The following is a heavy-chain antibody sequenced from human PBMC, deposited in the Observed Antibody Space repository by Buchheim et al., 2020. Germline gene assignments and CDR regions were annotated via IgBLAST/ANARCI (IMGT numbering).Heavy chain of an antibody. J-gene: IGHJ4*02. CDR1: GGSISGYY. D-gene: IGHD4-17*01. V-gene: IGHV4-59*08. Sequence: QVQLQESGPGLVKPSETLSLTCTVSGGSISGYYWSWIRQPPGKGLEWIGYIYYSGSTNYNPSLKSRVTISVDTSKNQFSLKLSSVTAADTAVYSCARHKATVTTFDYWGQGTL. CDR3: ARHKATVTTFDY. CDR2: IYYSGST.